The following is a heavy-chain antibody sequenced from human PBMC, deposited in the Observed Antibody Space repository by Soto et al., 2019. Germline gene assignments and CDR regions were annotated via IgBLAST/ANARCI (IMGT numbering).Heavy chain of an antibody. CDR1: GFTFDDYA. Sequence: GSLRLSCAASGFTFDDYAMCWVRQVPGKGLEWVSGISGSGGSTYYADSVKGRFTISRDNSKNTLYLQMNSLRAEDTAVYYCAKGSTVVTPGATDYWGQGTLVTVSS. CDR2: ISGSGGST. V-gene: IGHV3-23*01. J-gene: IGHJ4*02. CDR3: AKGSTVVTPGATDY. D-gene: IGHD2-21*02.